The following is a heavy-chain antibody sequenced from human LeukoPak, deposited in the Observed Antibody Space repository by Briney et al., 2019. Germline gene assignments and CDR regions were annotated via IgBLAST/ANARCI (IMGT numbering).Heavy chain of an antibody. CDR3: ARDLKRYYDFWSGFLYFDY. J-gene: IGHJ4*02. CDR2: ISGSGGST. D-gene: IGHD3-3*01. Sequence: GGSLRLSCAASGFTFSSYAMSWVRQAPGKGLEWVSAISGSGGSTYYADSVKGRFTISRDNSKNTLYLQMNSLRAEDTAVYYCARDLKRYYDFWSGFLYFDYWGQGTLVTVSS. CDR1: GFTFSSYA. V-gene: IGHV3-23*01.